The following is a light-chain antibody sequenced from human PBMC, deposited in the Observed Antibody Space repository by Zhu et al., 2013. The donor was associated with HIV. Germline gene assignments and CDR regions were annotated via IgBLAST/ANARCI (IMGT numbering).Light chain of an antibody. Sequence: DIVMTQSPDSLPVSLGERATIHCKSSQSVLYSANNKKYLAWYQQKPGQPPKLLIYWASTRESGVPDRFSGSGSGTDFTLTISSLQAEDVAVYYCQQYYSTPRTFGQGTKVEIK. J-gene: IGKJ1*01. CDR1: QSVLYSANNKKY. V-gene: IGKV4-1*01. CDR2: WAS. CDR3: QQYYSTPRT.